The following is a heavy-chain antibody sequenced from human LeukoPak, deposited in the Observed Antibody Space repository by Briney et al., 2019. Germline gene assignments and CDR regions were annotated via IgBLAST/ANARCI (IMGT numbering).Heavy chain of an antibody. CDR1: GGSISSYY. D-gene: IGHD3-22*01. Sequence: PSETLSLTCTVSGGSISSYYWSWIRQPPGKGLEWIGYIYYSGSTNYNPSLKSRVTISVDTSKNQFSLKLSSVTAADTAVYYCAMSITMIIVIIKRPPTIDYWGQGTLVTVFS. CDR2: IYYSGST. J-gene: IGHJ4*02. V-gene: IGHV4-59*12. CDR3: AMSITMIIVIIKRPPTIDY.